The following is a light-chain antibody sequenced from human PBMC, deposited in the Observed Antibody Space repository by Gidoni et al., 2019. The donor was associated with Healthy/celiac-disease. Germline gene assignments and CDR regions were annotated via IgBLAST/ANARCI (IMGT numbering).Light chain of an antibody. CDR3: QQYGSSST. V-gene: IGKV3-20*01. CDR1: QIVSSSY. Sequence: DIVLTQSPGTLSLSPGERATLSCRASQIVSSSYLAWYQQKPGQAPRLRIYCASSRATGIPDRFSGSGSGTDFTLTISRLAPEDFAVYYCQQYGSSSTFGGGTKVEIK. CDR2: CAS. J-gene: IGKJ4*01.